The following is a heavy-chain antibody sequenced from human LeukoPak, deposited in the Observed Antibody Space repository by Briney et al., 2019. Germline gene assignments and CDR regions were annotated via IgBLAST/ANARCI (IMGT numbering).Heavy chain of an antibody. D-gene: IGHD2-21*02. J-gene: IGHJ5*02. Sequence: ASVKVSCKASGYTFAIYGISWVRQAPGQGLEWMAWISPYDGDTNYAQNFEGRVTMTTETSTSTAYMELRSLRSDDTAIYYCARDYCTRGGDCYKEDLFDPWGQGTLVTVSS. CDR3: ARDYCTRGGDCYKEDLFDP. V-gene: IGHV1-18*01. CDR1: GYTFAIYG. CDR2: ISPYDGDT.